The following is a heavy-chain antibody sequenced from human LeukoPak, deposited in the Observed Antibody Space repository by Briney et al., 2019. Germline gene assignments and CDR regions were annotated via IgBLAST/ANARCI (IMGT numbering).Heavy chain of an antibody. J-gene: IGHJ4*02. CDR1: GGSFSGYY. CDR2: IYYSGST. CDR3: ARVGSSGYYYYY. V-gene: IGHV4-59*01. D-gene: IGHD3-22*01. Sequence: SETLSLTCAVYGGSFSGYYWSWIRQPPGKGLEWIGYIYYSGSTNYNPSLKSRVTISVDTSKNQFSLKLSSVTAADTAVYYCARVGSSGYYYYYWGQGTLVTVSS.